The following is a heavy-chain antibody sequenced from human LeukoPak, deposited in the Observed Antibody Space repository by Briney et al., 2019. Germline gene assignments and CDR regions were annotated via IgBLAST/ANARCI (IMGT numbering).Heavy chain of an antibody. D-gene: IGHD3-22*01. CDR1: GGSISSYY. V-gene: IGHV4-4*07. CDR2: IYTSGST. J-gene: IGHJ4*02. CDR3: ARYTYYYDSSGYYPYFFDY. Sequence: SETLSLTCTVSGGSISSYYWSWIRQPAGKGLEWIGRIYTSGSTNYNPSLKSRVTMSVDTSKNQFSLKLSSVTAADTAVYYCARYTYYYDSSGYYPYFFDYWSQGTLVTVSS.